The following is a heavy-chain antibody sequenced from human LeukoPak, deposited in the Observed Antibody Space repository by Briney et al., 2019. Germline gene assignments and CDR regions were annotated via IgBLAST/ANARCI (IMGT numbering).Heavy chain of an antibody. J-gene: IGHJ6*04. CDR1: GFTFSSYE. Sequence: PGRSLRLSCATSGFTFSSYEMNWVRQAPGKGLEWVSYISSSGSTIYYADSVKGRFTISRDNAKNSLYLQMNSLRAEDTAVYYCARHPDYYYGMDVWGKGTTVTVSS. CDR2: ISSSGSTI. CDR3: ARHPDYYYGMDV. V-gene: IGHV3-48*03.